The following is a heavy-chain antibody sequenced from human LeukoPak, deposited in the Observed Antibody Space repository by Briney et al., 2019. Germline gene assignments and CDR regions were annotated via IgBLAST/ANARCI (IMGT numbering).Heavy chain of an antibody. D-gene: IGHD5-12*01. CDR2: IYSGGST. CDR1: GFTVSSNY. CDR3: ASPSYGGYIPNWDY. J-gene: IGHJ4*02. V-gene: IGHV3-53*01. Sequence: GGSLRLSCAASGFTVSSNYMSWVRQAPGKGLEWVSVIYSGGSTYYADSVKGRFTISRDNSKNTLYLQMNSLRAEDTAVYYCASPSYGGYIPNWDYWGQGTLVTVSS.